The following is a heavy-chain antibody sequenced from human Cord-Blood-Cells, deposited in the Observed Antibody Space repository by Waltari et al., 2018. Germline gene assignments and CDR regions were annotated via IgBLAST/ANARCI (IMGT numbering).Heavy chain of an antibody. V-gene: IGHV4-4*02. CDR2: IYHSGGT. Sequence: QVQLQESGPGLVKPSGTLSLTCAVSGGSISSSNWWSWVRQPPGKGLEWIGEIYHSGGTNDNPSLKSRVTISVAKSKNQFSLKLSSVTAADTAVYYCARGPNYYDSSGYYFDYWGQGTLVTVSS. J-gene: IGHJ4*02. D-gene: IGHD3-22*01. CDR3: ARGPNYYDSSGYYFDY. CDR1: GGSISSSNW.